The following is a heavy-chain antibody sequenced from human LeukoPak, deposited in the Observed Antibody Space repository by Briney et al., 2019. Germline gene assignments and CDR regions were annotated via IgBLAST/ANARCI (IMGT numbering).Heavy chain of an antibody. Sequence: SETLSLTCTVSGGSISSYYWSWIRQPPGKGLEWIGYIYYSGSTNYNPSLKSRVTISVDTSKNQFSLKLSSVTAADTAVYYCARVASRSSGWYLRRPFDPWGQGTLVTVSS. D-gene: IGHD6-19*01. CDR2: IYYSGST. V-gene: IGHV4-59*12. CDR3: ARVASRSSGWYLRRPFDP. CDR1: GGSISSYY. J-gene: IGHJ5*02.